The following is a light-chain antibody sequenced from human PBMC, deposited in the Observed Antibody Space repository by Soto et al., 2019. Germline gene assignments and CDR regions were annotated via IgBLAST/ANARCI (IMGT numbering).Light chain of an antibody. CDR2: DAF. CDR3: QQRSNWPYT. J-gene: IGKJ2*01. Sequence: EIVLTQSPATVSLSPGQRVTLSCRASQSVSRYIFWYQQEPGRPPRLLIYDAFNRAPGIPARFSGSASGTDFSLTISGLESEDFAIYYCQQRSNWPYTFGQGTNLEI. CDR1: QSVSRY. V-gene: IGKV3-11*01.